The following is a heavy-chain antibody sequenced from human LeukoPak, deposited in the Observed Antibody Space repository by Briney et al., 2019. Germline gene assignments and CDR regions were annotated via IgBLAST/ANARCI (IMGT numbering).Heavy chain of an antibody. D-gene: IGHD4-17*01. CDR1: GGSFSGYY. Sequence: SETLSLTCAVYGGSFSGYYWSWIRQPPGKGLEWIGEINHSGSTNYNPSLKSRVTISVGTSKNQFSLKLSSVTAADTAVYYCASRTTVTTGSLDYWGQGTLVTVSS. CDR3: ASRTTVTTGSLDY. J-gene: IGHJ4*02. CDR2: INHSGST. V-gene: IGHV4-34*01.